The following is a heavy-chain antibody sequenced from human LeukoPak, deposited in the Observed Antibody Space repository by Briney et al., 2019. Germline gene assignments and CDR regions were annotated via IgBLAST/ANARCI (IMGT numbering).Heavy chain of an antibody. Sequence: SETLSLTCAVYGGSFSGYYWSWIRRPPGKGLEWIGEINHSGSTNYNPSLKSRVTISVDTSKNQFSLKLSSVTAADTAVYYCARHPSPDYYDSSGYPDYWGQGTLVTVSS. CDR3: ARHPSPDYYDSSGYPDY. CDR2: INHSGST. J-gene: IGHJ4*02. V-gene: IGHV4-34*01. D-gene: IGHD3-22*01. CDR1: GGSFSGYY.